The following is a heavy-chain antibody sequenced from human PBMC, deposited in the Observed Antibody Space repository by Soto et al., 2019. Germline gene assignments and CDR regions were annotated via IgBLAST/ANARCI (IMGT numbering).Heavy chain of an antibody. Sequence: QITLKESGPTLVKPTQTLTLTCTFSGFSLSTSGVGVGWIRQPPGKALEWLALIYWDDDKRYSPSLKGRLTITKDTSKNQVVLTMTNMDPVDTATYYCAHSPSTVTGNWFDPWGQGTLVTVSS. D-gene: IGHD4-17*01. CDR2: IYWDDDK. CDR1: GFSLSTSGVG. CDR3: AHSPSTVTGNWFDP. V-gene: IGHV2-5*02. J-gene: IGHJ5*02.